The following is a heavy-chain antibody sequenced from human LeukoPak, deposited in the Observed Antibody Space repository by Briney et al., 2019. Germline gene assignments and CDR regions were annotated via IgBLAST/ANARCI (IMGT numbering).Heavy chain of an antibody. D-gene: IGHD2-15*01. V-gene: IGHV4-34*01. CDR1: GGSFSGYY. CDR3: ARGVARHWYFDL. CDR2: INHSGST. Sequence: KPSETLSLTCAVYGGSFSGYYWSWIRQPRGKGLEWIGEINHSGSTNNNPSLKSRVTLSVDTSKNQFSLKLSSVTAADTAVYYCARGVARHWYFDLWGRGTPVTVSS. J-gene: IGHJ2*01.